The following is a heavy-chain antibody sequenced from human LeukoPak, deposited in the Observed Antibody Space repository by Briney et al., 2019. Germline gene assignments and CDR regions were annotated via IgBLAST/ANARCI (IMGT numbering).Heavy chain of an antibody. CDR1: GFTFRNHW. CDR3: ARNNWGIDY. V-gene: IGHV3-74*01. J-gene: IGHJ4*02. D-gene: IGHD7-27*01. Sequence: GGSLRLSCAASGFTFRNHWMHWVRQAPGKGLVWVARINSGGSDTSHADSVEGRFTISRDNAKDTLYLQMNSLRVEDTAVYYCARNNWGIDYGGQGTLVAVSS. CDR2: INSGGSDT.